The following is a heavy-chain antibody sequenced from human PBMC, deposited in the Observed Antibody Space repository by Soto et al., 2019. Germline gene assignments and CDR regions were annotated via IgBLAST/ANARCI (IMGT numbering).Heavy chain of an antibody. J-gene: IGHJ4*02. CDR3: VTEPPEVLDFDY. V-gene: IGHV3-30*03. CDR2: ISYDGSNK. D-gene: IGHD1-1*01. Sequence: QVQLVESGGGVVQPGRSLRLSCAASGFTFSSYGMHWVRQAPGKGLEWVAVISYDGSNKYYADSVKGRFTISRDNSKNTLYLQMNSLRAEDTAVYYCVTEPPEVLDFDYWGQGTLVTVSS. CDR1: GFTFSSYG.